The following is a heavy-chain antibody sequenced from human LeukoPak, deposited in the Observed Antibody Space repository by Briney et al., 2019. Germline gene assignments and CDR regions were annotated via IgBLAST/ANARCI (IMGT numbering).Heavy chain of an antibody. J-gene: IGHJ6*02. CDR2: ISAYNGNT. Sequence: GASVEGSCKASGYTFTSYGVSWVRQAPGQGLEWMGWISAYNGNTNYAQKLQGRVTMTTDTSTSTAYMELRSLRSDDTAVYYCARVVGSSGWYLGYYYYGMDVWGQGTTVTVSS. D-gene: IGHD6-19*01. CDR3: ARVVGSSGWYLGYYYYGMDV. CDR1: GYTFTSYG. V-gene: IGHV1-18*01.